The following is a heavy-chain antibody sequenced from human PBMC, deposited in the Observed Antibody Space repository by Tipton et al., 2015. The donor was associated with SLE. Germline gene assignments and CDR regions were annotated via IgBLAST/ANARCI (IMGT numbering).Heavy chain of an antibody. CDR2: TNHSGST. D-gene: IGHD3-10*01. Sequence: TLSLTCAVYGGSFSGYYWSWIRQPPGKGLEWIGETNHSGSTNYNPALKSRVTISVDTSKNQFSLKLSSVTAADTAVYYCASPVGITMVQGVQDAFDIWGQGTMVTVSS. J-gene: IGHJ3*02. V-gene: IGHV4-34*01. CDR1: GGSFSGYY. CDR3: ASPVGITMVQGVQDAFDI.